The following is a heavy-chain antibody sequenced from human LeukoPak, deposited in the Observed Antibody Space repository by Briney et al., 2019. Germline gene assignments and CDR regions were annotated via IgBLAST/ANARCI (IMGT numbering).Heavy chain of an antibody. CDR2: ITWNSDDM. J-gene: IGHJ4*02. V-gene: IGHV3-9*01. Sequence: PGGSLRLSCAASGFSFEAYGMYWVRQAPGKGLEWVSGITWNSDDMAYADSVKGRFTTSRDNAKNCLYLQMNSLTVEDTALYYCTRVTSWRTGFDYWGQGTLVTVSS. CDR1: GFSFEAYG. D-gene: IGHD1-1*01. CDR3: TRVTSWRTGFDY.